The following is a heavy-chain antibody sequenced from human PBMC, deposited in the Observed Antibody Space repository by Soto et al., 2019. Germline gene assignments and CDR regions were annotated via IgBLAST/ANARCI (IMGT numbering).Heavy chain of an antibody. D-gene: IGHD3-16*01. J-gene: IGHJ6*02. CDR1: GGSIRSGGYS. Sequence: SESMSLTCTVCGGSIRSGGYSGIWIQHTPWKGLGWIGYSYPTGTTYYNPSLKNRATLSIDTSQNQCSLQLTSVTAAAAAVYYCARAHPGPAPRWGSWGQRPTGTVSS. CDR3: ARAHPGPAPRWGS. V-gene: IGHV4-30-2*01. CDR2: SYPTGTT.